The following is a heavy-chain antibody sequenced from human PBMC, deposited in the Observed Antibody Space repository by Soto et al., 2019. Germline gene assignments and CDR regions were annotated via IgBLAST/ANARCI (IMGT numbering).Heavy chain of an antibody. D-gene: IGHD6-19*01. J-gene: IGHJ4*02. CDR1: GGSISSYY. Sequence: SETLSLTCTVSGGSISSYYWSWIRQPPGKGLEWIGSIYYSENTYSNPSLKSRVTISGDTSKNQFSLKLSSVTAADTAVYYCARQSSGWYWVYWGQGTLVTVSS. CDR3: ARQSSGWYWVY. V-gene: IGHV4-59*08. CDR2: IYYSENT.